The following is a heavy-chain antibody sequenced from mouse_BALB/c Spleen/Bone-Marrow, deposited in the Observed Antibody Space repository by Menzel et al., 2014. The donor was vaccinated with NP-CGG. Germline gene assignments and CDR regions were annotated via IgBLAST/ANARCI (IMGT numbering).Heavy chain of an antibody. CDR2: INPSNGRT. CDR1: GYTFTSYW. CDR3: ARRTTTVVATDY. J-gene: IGHJ2*01. Sequence: VQLQQSGAELVKPGASVKLSCKASGYTFTSYWMHWVKQRPGQGLEWIGEINPSNGRTNYNEKFKSKATLTVEKSSSTAYMQLSSLTSEDSAVYYCARRTTTVVATDYWGQGTTLTVSS. V-gene: IGHV1S81*02. D-gene: IGHD1-1*01.